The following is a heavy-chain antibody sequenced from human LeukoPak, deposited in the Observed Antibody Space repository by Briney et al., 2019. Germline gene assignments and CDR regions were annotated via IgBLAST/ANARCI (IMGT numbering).Heavy chain of an antibody. Sequence: GGSLRLSCAASGFTFSSYWMHWVRHAPGKGLVWVSRITSEGSSTSYADSVKGRFTISRDNAKNTLYLQMNSLRAEDTAVYYCARDRASSGWSRYYYYYGMDVWGQGTTVTVSS. CDR1: GFTFSSYW. D-gene: IGHD6-19*01. CDR3: ARDRASSGWSRYYYYYGMDV. CDR2: ITSEGSST. V-gene: IGHV3-74*01. J-gene: IGHJ6*02.